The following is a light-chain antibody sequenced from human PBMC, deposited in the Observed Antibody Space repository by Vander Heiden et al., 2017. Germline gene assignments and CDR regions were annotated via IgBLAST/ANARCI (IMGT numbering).Light chain of an antibody. V-gene: IGLV1-44*01. CDR3: ATWDVTLTGYWV. CDR2: SNN. J-gene: IGLJ3*02. CDR1: SSNIGSHN. Sequence: QSVLTQPPSASGTPGQGVTISCSGSSSNIGSHNVNWYQQLSGRAPKLLIHSNNQRPSGVPDRFSGSRSGTSASLAISGLQSEDESVYYCATWDVTLTGYWVFGGGTKLTVL.